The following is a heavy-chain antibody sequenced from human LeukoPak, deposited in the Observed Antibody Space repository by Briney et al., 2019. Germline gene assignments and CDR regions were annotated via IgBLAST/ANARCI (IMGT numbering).Heavy chain of an antibody. CDR3: ASWELTLVAEDY. Sequence: GGSLRLSCAASGFTFSSYGMHWVRQAPGKGLEWVTFIWNDGSKKYYADSVKGRFTISRDNSKNTLYLQMNSLRAEDTAEYYCASWELTLVAEDYWGQGTLVTVSS. J-gene: IGHJ4*02. D-gene: IGHD1-26*01. CDR2: IWNDGSKK. V-gene: IGHV3-30*02. CDR1: GFTFSSYG.